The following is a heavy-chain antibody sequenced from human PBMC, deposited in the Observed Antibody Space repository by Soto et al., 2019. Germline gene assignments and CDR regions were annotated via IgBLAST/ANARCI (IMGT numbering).Heavy chain of an antibody. D-gene: IGHD4-17*01. J-gene: IGHJ5*02. CDR3: ARGMTTVTDNWFDP. CDR2: IYYSGST. V-gene: IGHV4-31*03. CDR1: GGSISSGGYH. Sequence: QVQLQESGPGLVKPSQTLSLTCTVSGGSISSGGYHWNWIRQHPGKGLEWIGFIYYSGSTYYNPSLKSRFTISVDTSKNQFSLKLSSVTAADTAVYYCARGMTTVTDNWFDPWGQGTLVTVSS.